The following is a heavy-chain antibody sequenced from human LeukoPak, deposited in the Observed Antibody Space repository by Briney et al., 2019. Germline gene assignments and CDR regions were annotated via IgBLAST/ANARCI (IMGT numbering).Heavy chain of an antibody. CDR2: INHSGST. Sequence: KSSETLSLTCAVYGGSFSGYYWSWIRQPPGKGLEWIGEINHSGSTNYNPSLKSRVTISVDTSKNQFSLKLSSVTAADTAVYYCARGGINSGWSGYFDYWGQGTLVTVSS. CDR1: GGSFSGYY. J-gene: IGHJ4*02. CDR3: ARGGINSGWSGYFDY. V-gene: IGHV4-34*01. D-gene: IGHD6-19*01.